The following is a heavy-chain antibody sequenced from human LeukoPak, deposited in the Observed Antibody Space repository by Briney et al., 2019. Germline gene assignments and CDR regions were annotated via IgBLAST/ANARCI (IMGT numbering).Heavy chain of an antibody. V-gene: IGHV4-59*02. CDR3: ARDTGSYYFDY. Sequence: SETLSLTCTVSGASVSTYYWSRIRQPPGKGLEWIAYIYYSGSTNYNPSLKSRVTMSVDASKNQFPLMLSSVTAADTAVYYCARDTGSYYFDYWGQGTLVTVSS. CDR1: GASVSTYY. D-gene: IGHD1-26*01. CDR2: IYYSGST. J-gene: IGHJ4*02.